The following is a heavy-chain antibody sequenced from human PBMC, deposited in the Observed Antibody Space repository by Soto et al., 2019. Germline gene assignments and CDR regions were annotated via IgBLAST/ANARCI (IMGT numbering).Heavy chain of an antibody. Sequence: PGESLKTSCRGSGYSFTSYWIGWVRPVPGKGLGGVGIIYPGDSDTRYSPSFQGQVTSSADKSISTAYLQWSSLKASDTAMYYCARLPWFGEFPYVMDVWGQGTTATV. CDR3: ARLPWFGEFPYVMDV. D-gene: IGHD3-10*01. J-gene: IGHJ6*02. V-gene: IGHV5-51*01. CDR2: IYPGDSDT. CDR1: GYSFTSYW.